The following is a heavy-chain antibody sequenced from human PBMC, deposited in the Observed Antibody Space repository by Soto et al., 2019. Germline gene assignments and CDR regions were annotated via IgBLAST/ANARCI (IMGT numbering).Heavy chain of an antibody. V-gene: IGHV4-4*02. CDR1: GGSLSSSNW. Sequence: PSDTLSLTCAVSGGSLSSSNWWSWVRHPPWKGLEWIGEIYHSGSTNYNPSLKSRVTISVEKSKNQFSMKLSSVTAADTAVYYCARRTGRGWREGGLDYWGQGSLVTISS. D-gene: IGHD6-19*01. J-gene: IGHJ4*02. CDR3: ARRTGRGWREGGLDY. CDR2: IYHSGST.